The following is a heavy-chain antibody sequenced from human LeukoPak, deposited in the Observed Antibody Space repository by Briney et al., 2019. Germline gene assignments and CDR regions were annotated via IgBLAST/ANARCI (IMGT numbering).Heavy chain of an antibody. V-gene: IGHV1-2*02. CDR1: GYTFTGYY. CDR2: INPNSGGT. CDR3: AREGRIVATTSFEY. Sequence: GASVKVSCKASGYTFTGYYIHWVRQAPGQGLEWMGWINPNSGGTNYAQKFQGRVTITRATSISTAYMELSRLRSDDTAVYYCAREGRIVATTSFEYWGQGTLVTVSS. D-gene: IGHD5-12*01. J-gene: IGHJ4*02.